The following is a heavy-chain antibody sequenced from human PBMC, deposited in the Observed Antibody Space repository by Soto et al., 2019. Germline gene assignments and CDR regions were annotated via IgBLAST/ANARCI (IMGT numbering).Heavy chain of an antibody. Sequence: GGSLILSCAASGFTFSSYAMSWVRQDPGKGLEWVSAISGSGGSTYYADSVKGRFTISRDNSKNTLYLQMNSLRAEDTAVYYCAKSVVVPAAHFDYWGQGTLVTVSS. D-gene: IGHD2-2*01. V-gene: IGHV3-23*01. CDR3: AKSVVVPAAHFDY. CDR1: GFTFSSYA. CDR2: ISGSGGST. J-gene: IGHJ4*02.